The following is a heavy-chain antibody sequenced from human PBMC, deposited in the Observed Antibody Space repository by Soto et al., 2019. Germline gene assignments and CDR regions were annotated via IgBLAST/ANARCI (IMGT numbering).Heavy chain of an antibody. J-gene: IGHJ5*02. CDR1: GFTFSNAW. Sequence: EVQLVESGGGLVKPGGSLRLSCAASGFTFSNAWMSWVRQAPGKGLEWVGRIKSKTDGGTTDYAAPVKGRFTISRDDSKNTLYLQMNSLKTEDTAVYYCTTRTYYYASSGFNWFDPWGQGTLVTVSS. V-gene: IGHV3-15*01. D-gene: IGHD3-22*01. CDR3: TTRTYYYASSGFNWFDP. CDR2: IKSKTDGGTT.